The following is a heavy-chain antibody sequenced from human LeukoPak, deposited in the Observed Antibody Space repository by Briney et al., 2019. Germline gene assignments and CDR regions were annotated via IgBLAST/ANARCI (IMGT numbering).Heavy chain of an antibody. J-gene: IGHJ6*02. CDR2: IYYSGST. CDR1: GGSISSSSYY. CDR3: ASGGNYGMDV. D-gene: IGHD3-16*01. Sequence: SETLSLTCTVSGGSISSSSYYWGWIRQPPGKGLEWIGSIYYSGSTYYNPSLKSRVTISVDTSKNQFSLKLSSVIAADTAVYYCASGGNYGMDVWGQGTTVTVSS. V-gene: IGHV4-39*07.